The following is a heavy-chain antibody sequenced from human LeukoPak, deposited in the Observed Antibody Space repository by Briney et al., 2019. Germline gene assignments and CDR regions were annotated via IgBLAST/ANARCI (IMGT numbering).Heavy chain of an antibody. CDR1: GFTLSSYN. CDR3: ARGHPAGDYVRGYDY. J-gene: IGHJ4*02. CDR2: ITSSSSTI. D-gene: IGHD4-17*01. Sequence: GGSLRLSCAASGFTLSSYNMNWVRQAPGKGLEWVSYITSSSSTIYYADSVRGRFTISRDNAKNSLYLQMNSLGAEDTAVYYCARGHPAGDYVRGYDYWGQGTLVTVSS. V-gene: IGHV3-48*04.